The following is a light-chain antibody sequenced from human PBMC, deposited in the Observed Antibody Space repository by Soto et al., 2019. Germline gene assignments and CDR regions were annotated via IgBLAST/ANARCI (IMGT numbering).Light chain of an antibody. Sequence: EIVMTQSPATLSVSPGERATLSCRASQSVSSNLAWYQQKPGQAPRLLIYGASTRATGIPARFSGSGSGTECTHASSSLKSEDFAVYDGHQDNNWSPENTFGQGTKLEIK. CDR2: GAS. CDR3: HQDNNWSPENT. J-gene: IGKJ2*01. V-gene: IGKV3-15*01. CDR1: QSVSSN.